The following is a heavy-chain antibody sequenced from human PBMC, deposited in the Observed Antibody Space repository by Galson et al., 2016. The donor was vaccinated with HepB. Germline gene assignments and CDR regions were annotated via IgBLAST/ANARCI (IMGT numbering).Heavy chain of an antibody. CDR2: ISYDGSNK. V-gene: IGHV3-30*18. D-gene: IGHD4-17*01. CDR3: AKTVRMTTVTGFDY. CDR1: GFTFSSYG. Sequence: SLRLSCAASGFTFSSYGMHWVRQAPGKGLEWVAVISYDGSNKYYADSVKGRFTISRDNSKNTLYLQMNSLRAEDTAGYYCAKTVRMTTVTGFDYWGQGTLVTVSS. J-gene: IGHJ4*02.